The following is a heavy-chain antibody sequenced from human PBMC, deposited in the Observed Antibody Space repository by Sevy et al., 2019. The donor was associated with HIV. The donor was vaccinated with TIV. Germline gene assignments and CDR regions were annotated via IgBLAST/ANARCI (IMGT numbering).Heavy chain of an antibody. D-gene: IGHD1-20*01. CDR2: ISGTGART. CDR1: GFTLNSYA. J-gene: IGHJ5*02. V-gene: IGHV3-23*01. Sequence: GGSLRLSCVASGFTLNSYAMSWVRQAPGKGLEWISDISGTGARTNYADSVVGRFTISRDNSKNTLYLQMNSLRAEDTAIYYCARDGYNWIPFDRWGQGTLDTVSS. CDR3: ARDGYNWIPFDR.